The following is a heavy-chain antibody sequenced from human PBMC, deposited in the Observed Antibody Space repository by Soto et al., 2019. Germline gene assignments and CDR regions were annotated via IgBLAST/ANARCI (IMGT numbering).Heavy chain of an antibody. V-gene: IGHV4-34*01. CDR1: GGSFSGYY. Sequence: SETLSLTCAVYGGSFSGYYWSWIRQPPGKGLEWIGEINHSGSTNYNPSLKSRVTISVDTSKNQFSLKLSSVTAADTAVYYCARGSSFKSHQQQQRSAFDYWGQGTLVTVSS. J-gene: IGHJ4*02. CDR2: INHSGST. D-gene: IGHD6-13*01. CDR3: ARGSSFKSHQQQQRSAFDY.